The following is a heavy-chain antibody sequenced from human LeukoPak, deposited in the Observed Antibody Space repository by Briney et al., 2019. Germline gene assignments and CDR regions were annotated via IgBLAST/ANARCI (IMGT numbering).Heavy chain of an antibody. V-gene: IGHV4-59*01. D-gene: IGHD3-10*01. CDR3: ARESGLPYYYYMDV. CDR1: GGSISSYY. J-gene: IGHJ6*03. Sequence: PSETLSLTCTDSGGSISSYYWSWIRQPPGKGLEWIGYIYYSGSTNYNPSLKSRVTISVDTSKNQFSLKLSSVTAADTAVYYCARESGLPYYYYMDVWGKGTTVTVSS. CDR2: IYYSGST.